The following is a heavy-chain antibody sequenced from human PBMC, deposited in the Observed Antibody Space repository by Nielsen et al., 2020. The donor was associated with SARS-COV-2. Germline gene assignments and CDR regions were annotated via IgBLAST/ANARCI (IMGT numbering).Heavy chain of an antibody. D-gene: IGHD1-26*01. J-gene: IGHJ4*02. Sequence: SLKISCAASGFTFDDYAMHWVRQAPGKGLEWVSGISWNSGSIGYADSVKGRFTISRDNAKNSLYLQMNSLRAEDTAVYYCATPNSGSYYGYFDYWGQGTLVTVSS. CDR2: ISWNSGSI. CDR3: ATPNSGSYYGYFDY. V-gene: IGHV3-9*01. CDR1: GFTFDDYA.